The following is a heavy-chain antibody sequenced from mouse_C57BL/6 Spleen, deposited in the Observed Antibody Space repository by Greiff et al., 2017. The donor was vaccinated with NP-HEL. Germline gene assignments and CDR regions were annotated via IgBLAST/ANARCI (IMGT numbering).Heavy chain of an antibody. J-gene: IGHJ1*03. V-gene: IGHV1-52*01. CDR3: AGNWDVSGYFDV. Sequence: VQLQQPGAELVRPGSSVKLSCKASGYTFTSYWMHWVKQRPIQGLEWIGNIDPSDSETHYNQKFKDKATLTVDKSSSTAYMQLSSLTSEDSAVYYCAGNWDVSGYFDVWGTGTTVTVSS. D-gene: IGHD4-1*01. CDR2: IDPSDSET. CDR1: GYTFTSYW.